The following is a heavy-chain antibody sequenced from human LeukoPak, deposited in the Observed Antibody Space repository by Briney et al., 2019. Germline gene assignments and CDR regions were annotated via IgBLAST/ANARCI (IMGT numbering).Heavy chain of an antibody. CDR2: INRNGGTT. CDR1: GFAFDAYG. Sequence: PGGSLRLSCAASGFAFDAYGMNWVRQAPGKGLEWVSAINRNGGTTGYADSVKGRFTIYRDNAKNSLYLQMSSLRAEDTALYHCARTRYSGSYGGADYWGQGTLVTVSS. J-gene: IGHJ4*02. V-gene: IGHV3-20*01. CDR3: ARTRYSGSYGGADY. D-gene: IGHD1-26*01.